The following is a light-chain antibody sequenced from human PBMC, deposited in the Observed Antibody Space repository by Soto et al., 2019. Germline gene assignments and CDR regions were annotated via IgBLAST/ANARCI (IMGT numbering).Light chain of an antibody. CDR2: NAA. Sequence: IVLTQSPGTLSLSPGERASLSCRASQTIASNFIAWYQQRPGQAPRLLFYNAASRATGHPARFSGSGSGTAISLTITRMEPDDFAVYYCQQYARSPRSFGQGTKLEMK. CDR3: QQYARSPRS. J-gene: IGKJ1*01. V-gene: IGKV3-20*01. CDR1: QTIASNF.